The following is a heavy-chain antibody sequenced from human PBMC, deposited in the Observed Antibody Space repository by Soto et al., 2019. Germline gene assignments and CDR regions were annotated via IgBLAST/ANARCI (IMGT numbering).Heavy chain of an antibody. Sequence: KTSETLSLTCAVSGGSISSSNWWSWVRQPPGKGLEWIGEIYHSGSTNYNPSLKSRVTISVDKSKNQFSLKLSSVTAADTAVYYCANSYSSSWLQWGNYYYGMDVWGQGTTVTVSS. V-gene: IGHV4-4*02. CDR3: ANSYSSSWLQWGNYYYGMDV. CDR1: GGSISSSNW. CDR2: IYHSGST. D-gene: IGHD6-13*01. J-gene: IGHJ6*02.